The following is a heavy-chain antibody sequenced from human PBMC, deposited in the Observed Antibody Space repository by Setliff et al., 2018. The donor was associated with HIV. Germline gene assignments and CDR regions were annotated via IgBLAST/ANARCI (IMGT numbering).Heavy chain of an antibody. J-gene: IGHJ4*02. CDR2: INHSGVT. D-gene: IGHD3-10*01. CDR1: GPSFTGYY. V-gene: IGHV4-34*01. CDR3: AAKPMIRGRPFAF. Sequence: KPSETLSLTCAVYGPSFTGYYWNWIRQLPGKAFEWIGEINHSGVTYYNPSFKSRVNISLDLSKNQFSLRLTGLSGADTATYFCAAKPMIRGRPFAFWGQPTQVTVSS.